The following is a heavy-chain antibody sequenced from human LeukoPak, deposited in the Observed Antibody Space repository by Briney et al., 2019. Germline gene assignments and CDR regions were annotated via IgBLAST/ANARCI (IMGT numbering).Heavy chain of an antibody. Sequence: SVKVSCKASGGTFSSYAISWVRQAPGQGLEWMGRIIPILGIANYAQKFQGRVTITADKSTSTAYMELSSLRSEDTAVYYCARDGTDGLRAPSDYWGQGTLVTVSS. CDR2: IIPILGIA. CDR3: ARDGTDGLRAPSDY. J-gene: IGHJ4*02. V-gene: IGHV1-69*04. CDR1: GGTFSSYA. D-gene: IGHD5-18*01.